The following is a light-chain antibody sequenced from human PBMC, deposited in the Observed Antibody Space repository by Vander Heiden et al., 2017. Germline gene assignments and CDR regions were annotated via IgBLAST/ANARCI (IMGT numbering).Light chain of an antibody. Sequence: VFAQSPCSLSLSPSERATLSRRASQSVSSSYLAWYQQKPGQAPRLPIYGASRRATGIPDRFSGSRSGTHFTLTISRLEPEDSAVYSCQQYGSSPMYTFGQGTKLEIK. CDR3: QQYGSSPMYT. CDR1: QSVSSSY. J-gene: IGKJ2*01. V-gene: IGKV3-20*01. CDR2: GAS.